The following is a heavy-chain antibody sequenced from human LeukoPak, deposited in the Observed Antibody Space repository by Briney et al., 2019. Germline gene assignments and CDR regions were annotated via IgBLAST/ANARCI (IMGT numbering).Heavy chain of an antibody. Sequence: ASVKVSCKASGYTFTNNYLHWVRRAPGQGLEWMGMIYPRDGSTSYAQNFHGRVTVTRDTSTTTVHMELRGLRSEDTAVYYCARDQEGFDYWGQGTVVTVSS. V-gene: IGHV1-46*01. CDR3: ARDQEGFDY. CDR1: GYTFTNNY. CDR2: IYPRDGST. J-gene: IGHJ4*02.